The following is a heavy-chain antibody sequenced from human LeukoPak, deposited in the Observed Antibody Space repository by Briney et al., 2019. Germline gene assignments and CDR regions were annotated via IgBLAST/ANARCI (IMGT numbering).Heavy chain of an antibody. V-gene: IGHV4-39*01. CDR3: ARHSIPNYDYGDYGGVLDAFDI. J-gene: IGHJ3*02. CDR2: IYYSGST. D-gene: IGHD4-17*01. Sequence: SETLSLTCTVSGGSISSSSYYWGWIRQPPGKGLEWIGSIYYSGSTYYNPSLKSRVTISVDASKNQFSLKLSSVTAADTAVYYCARHSIPNYDYGDYGGVLDAFDIWGQGTMVTVSS. CDR1: GGSISSSSYY.